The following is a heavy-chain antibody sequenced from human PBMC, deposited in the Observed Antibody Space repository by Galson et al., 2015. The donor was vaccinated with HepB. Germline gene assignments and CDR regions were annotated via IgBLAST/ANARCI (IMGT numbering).Heavy chain of an antibody. V-gene: IGHV1-2*06. CDR3: ARDRGYCSGGSCPLGGY. Sequence: SVKVSCKASGYTFTGYYMHWVRQAPGQGLEWMGRINPNSGGTNYAQKFQGRVTMTRDTSISTAYMELRSLRSDDTAVYYCARDRGYCSGGSCPLGGYWGQGTLVTVSS. J-gene: IGHJ4*02. D-gene: IGHD2-15*01. CDR2: INPNSGGT. CDR1: GYTFTGYY.